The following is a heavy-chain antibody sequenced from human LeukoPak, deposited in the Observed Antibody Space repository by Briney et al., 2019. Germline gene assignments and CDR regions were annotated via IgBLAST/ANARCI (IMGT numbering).Heavy chain of an antibody. CDR2: IYYSGNA. J-gene: IGHJ4*02. CDR1: GGSTSSYY. Sequence: SETLSLTCTVAGGSTSSYYWSWYRQPPGQGLEWIGYIYYSGNANYNPSLKSRVTISVDKSKNQFSLKLRSVTAADTAVYYCARMKGDYWGQGTLVTVSS. V-gene: IGHV4-59*01. CDR3: ARMKGDY.